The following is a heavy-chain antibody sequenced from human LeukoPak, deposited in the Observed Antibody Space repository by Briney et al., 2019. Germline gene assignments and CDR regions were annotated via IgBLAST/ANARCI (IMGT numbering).Heavy chain of an antibody. V-gene: IGHV1-69*04. CDR2: IIPILGIA. CDR1: GGTFSSYA. CDR3: ARDHETGIPFDY. D-gene: IGHD1-1*01. Sequence: ASVKVSCKASGGTFSSYAISWVRQAPGQGLEWMGRIIPILGIANYAQKFQGRVTITADKSTSTAYMELSILRSEDTAVYYCARDHETGIPFDYWGQGTLVTVSS. J-gene: IGHJ4*02.